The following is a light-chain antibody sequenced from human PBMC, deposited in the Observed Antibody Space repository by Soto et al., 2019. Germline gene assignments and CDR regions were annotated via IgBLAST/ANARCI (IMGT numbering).Light chain of an antibody. V-gene: IGKV1-39*01. CDR2: AAS. J-gene: IGKJ3*01. Sequence: DIQVTQSPSSLSASVGDTITIACRASQSISTYLNWYQQEPGKAPILLIYAASTLQKGVPSRFSGCGSGTDFTLTINSLQPEDFAIYYCQQSYSTPFTFGPGTKVDVK. CDR3: QQSYSTPFT. CDR1: QSISTY.